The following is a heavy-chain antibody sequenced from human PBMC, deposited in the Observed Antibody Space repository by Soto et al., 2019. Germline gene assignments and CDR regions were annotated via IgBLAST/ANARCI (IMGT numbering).Heavy chain of an antibody. CDR1: GGSISSSSYY. CDR2: IYYSGST. J-gene: IGHJ4*02. D-gene: IGHD1-26*01. CDR3: ARDVVSAYSGSYYFDY. Sequence: SETLSLTCTVSGGSISSSSYYWGWIRQPPGKGLEWIGSIYYSGSTYYNPSLKSRVTISVDTSKNQFSLKLSSVTAADTAVYYCARDVVSAYSGSYYFDYWGQGTLVTVSS. V-gene: IGHV4-39*07.